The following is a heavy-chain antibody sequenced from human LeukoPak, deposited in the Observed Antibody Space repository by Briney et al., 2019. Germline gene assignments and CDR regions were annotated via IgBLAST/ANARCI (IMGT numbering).Heavy chain of an antibody. Sequence: GGSLRLSCAASGFTFSSYGMHWVRQAPGKGLEWVAVISHDGSNKYYADSVKGRFTISRDDSKNTLYLQMDSLRAEDTAVYYCAKDLLRDRWFGESWGQGTLVTVSS. J-gene: IGHJ5*02. CDR3: AKDLLRDRWFGES. CDR1: GFTFSSYG. D-gene: IGHD3-10*01. V-gene: IGHV3-30*18. CDR2: ISHDGSNK.